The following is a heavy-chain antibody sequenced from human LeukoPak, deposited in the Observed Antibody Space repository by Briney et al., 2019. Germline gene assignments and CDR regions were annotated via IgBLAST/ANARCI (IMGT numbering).Heavy chain of an antibody. V-gene: IGHV3-66*01. CDR1: GFSVDNYH. CDR3: ASRIVVVTASENFPGVY. CDR2: IYSGYST. D-gene: IGHD2-21*02. J-gene: IGHJ4*02. Sequence: GGSLRLSCAASGFSVDNYHMSWVRQAPGKGLEWVSVIYSGYSTFYADSVKGRFTISRDNSKNTLYLQMNSLRVEDTAVYYCASRIVVVTASENFPGVYWGQGTLVTVSS.